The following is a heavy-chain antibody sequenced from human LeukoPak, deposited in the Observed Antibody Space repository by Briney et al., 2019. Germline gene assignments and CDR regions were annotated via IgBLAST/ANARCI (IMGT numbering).Heavy chain of an antibody. CDR3: AKDRNYYDSSGLDY. V-gene: IGHV3-7*03. D-gene: IGHD3-22*01. CDR2: IKQDGTEK. J-gene: IGHJ4*02. Sequence: GGSLRLSCAASGFTFSSFWMSWVRQAPGKGLEWLANIKQDGTEKYYVDSVKGRFTISRDNAKNSLYLQMNSLRAEDTAVYYCAKDRNYYDSSGLDYWGQGTLVTVSS. CDR1: GFTFSSFW.